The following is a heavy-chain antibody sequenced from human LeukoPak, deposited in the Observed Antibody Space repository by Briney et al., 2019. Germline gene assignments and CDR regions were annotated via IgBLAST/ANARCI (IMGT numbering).Heavy chain of an antibody. CDR1: AFTFSSYA. V-gene: IGHV3-64*01. J-gene: IGHJ4*02. CDR3: ARGIPYFDY. CDR2: ISSNGGST. Sequence: PGGSLRLSCAASAFTFSSYAMSWVRQAPGKGLEYVSAISSNGGSTYYANSVKGRFTISRDNSKNTLYLQMGSLRAEDMAVYYCARGIPYFDYWGQGTLVTVSS. D-gene: IGHD6-13*01.